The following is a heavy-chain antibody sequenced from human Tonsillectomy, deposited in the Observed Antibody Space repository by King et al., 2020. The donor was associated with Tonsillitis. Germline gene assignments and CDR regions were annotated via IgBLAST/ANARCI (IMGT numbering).Heavy chain of an antibody. CDR2: TRNKANSYTT. D-gene: IGHD3-10*01. J-gene: IGHJ4*02. CDR1: GFTFSDHY. V-gene: IGHV3-72*01. Sequence: VQLVESGGGLVQPGGSLRLSCAASGFTFSDHYMDWVRQAPGKGLEWVGRTRNKANSYTTEYAASVKGRFTISRDDSKNSVYLHMNSLKSEDTVVYYCTRVTLIYYLDYWGQGTLVTVSS. CDR3: TRVTLIYYLDY.